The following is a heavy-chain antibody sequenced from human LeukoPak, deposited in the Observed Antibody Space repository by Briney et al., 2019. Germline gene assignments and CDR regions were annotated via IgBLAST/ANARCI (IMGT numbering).Heavy chain of an antibody. CDR1: GYTFTKYA. J-gene: IGHJ4*02. CDR3: TRDFYNSGSSLLDY. D-gene: IGHD3-10*01. CDR2: ISTGTGNP. V-gene: IGHV7-4-1*02. Sequence: ASVKVFCKAAGYTFTKYAMNWLRQTPGQRPEWMGWISTGTGNPTYAQGFTGRFVFSLDTSVSTAYLEITSLKAEDTAVYYCTRDFYNSGSSLLDYWGQGTLVTVSS.